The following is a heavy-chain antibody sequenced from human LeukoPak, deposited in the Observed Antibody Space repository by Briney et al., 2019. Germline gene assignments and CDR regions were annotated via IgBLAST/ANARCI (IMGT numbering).Heavy chain of an antibody. CDR1: GGSISSGGYY. D-gene: IGHD3-22*01. J-gene: IGHJ5*02. CDR3: AREVVTPTYNWFDP. CDR2: IYYSGST. Sequence: PSQTLSLTCTVSGGSISSGGYYWSWIRQHPGKGLEWIGYIYYSGSTYYNPSLKSRVTISVDTSKNQFSLKLSSVTAADTAVYYCAREVVTPTYNWFDPWGRGTLVTVSS. V-gene: IGHV4-31*03.